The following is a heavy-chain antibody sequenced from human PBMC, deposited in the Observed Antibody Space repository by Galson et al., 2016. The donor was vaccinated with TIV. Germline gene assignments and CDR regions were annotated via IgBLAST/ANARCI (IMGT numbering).Heavy chain of an antibody. CDR1: GFTFDEYA. CDR2: ISRNSKNI. D-gene: IGHD1-1*01. V-gene: IGHV3-9*01. J-gene: IGHJ3*01. CDR3: VKTNIYLGKELADVGFDV. Sequence: SLRLSCAASGFTFDEYAMHWVRQVPGKGLEWVSGISRNSKNIGYADSVKGRFTISRDNAVNSLYLQMDRLRTEDTALYYCVKTNIYLGKELADVGFDVWGQGTMVTVS.